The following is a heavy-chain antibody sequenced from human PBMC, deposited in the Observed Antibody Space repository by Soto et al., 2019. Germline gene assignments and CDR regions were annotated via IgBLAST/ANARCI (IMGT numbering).Heavy chain of an antibody. D-gene: IGHD1-26*01. V-gene: IGHV1-69*13. CDR2: IIPIFGTA. Sequence: SVKVSCKASGGTFSSYAISWVRQAPGQGLEWMGGIIPIFGTANYAQKFQGRDTITADESTSTAYMELSSLRSEDTAVYYCARDPVIVGATTSWFDPWGQGTLVTVSS. CDR1: GGTFSSYA. J-gene: IGHJ5*02. CDR3: ARDPVIVGATTSWFDP.